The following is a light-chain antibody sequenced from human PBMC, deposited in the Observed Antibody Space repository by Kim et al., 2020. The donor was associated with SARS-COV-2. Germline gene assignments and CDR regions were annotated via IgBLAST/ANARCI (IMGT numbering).Light chain of an antibody. J-gene: IGLJ1*01. CDR1: SSDVGGYNH. CDR2: DVN. Sequence: QSALTQPRSVSGSPGQSVTISCTGTSSDVGGYNHVSSYQQHPGKAPKLIMNDVNKGPSGVPDRVSGYKSGNTAFLIISGLQAEDECEYYCCSFAGPDIYGFGSGTKVTVL. CDR3: CSFAGPDIYG. V-gene: IGLV2-11*01.